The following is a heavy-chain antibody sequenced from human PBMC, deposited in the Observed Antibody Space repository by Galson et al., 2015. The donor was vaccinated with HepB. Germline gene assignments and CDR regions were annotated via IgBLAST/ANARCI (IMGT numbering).Heavy chain of an antibody. D-gene: IGHD3-10*01. CDR1: GFSFTDVW. V-gene: IGHV3-15*01. CDR2: IKGPSGAT. CDR3: SALGSYGEFFYN. J-gene: IGHJ4*02. Sequence: SLRLSCAASGFSFTDVWMSWVRQVPGKGLEWVGRIKGPSGATDYGAPVIGRFIISRDESKTILYLQMNSLKTEDTAVYYCSALGSYGEFFYNWGQGTPVTVSS.